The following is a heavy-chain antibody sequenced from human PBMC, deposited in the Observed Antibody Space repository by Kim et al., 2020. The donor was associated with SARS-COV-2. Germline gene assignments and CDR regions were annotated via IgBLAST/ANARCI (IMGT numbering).Heavy chain of an antibody. CDR1: GGTFSSYA. Sequence: SVKVSCKASGGTFSSYAINWVRQAPGQGLEWMGGIIPIFGTANYAQKFQGRVTITADESTSTAYMELSSLRSEDTAVYYCARGGRIQLWLQIYYGMDVWGQGTTVTVSS. V-gene: IGHV1-69*13. D-gene: IGHD5-18*01. CDR2: IIPIFGTA. J-gene: IGHJ6*02. CDR3: ARGGRIQLWLQIYYGMDV.